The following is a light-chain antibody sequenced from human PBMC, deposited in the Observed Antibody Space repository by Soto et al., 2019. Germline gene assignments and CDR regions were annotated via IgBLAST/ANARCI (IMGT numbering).Light chain of an antibody. CDR3: QQYNNWPPWT. V-gene: IGKV3-15*01. CDR1: QSVSSRY. J-gene: IGKJ1*01. Sequence: ENVLTQSPGTLSLSPGERSTLSCRASQSVSSRYLAWYQQKPGQAPRLLIYGASTRATGIPARFSGSGSGTEFTLTIRSLQSEDFAVYYCQQYNNWPPWTCGQGTKGDI. CDR2: GAS.